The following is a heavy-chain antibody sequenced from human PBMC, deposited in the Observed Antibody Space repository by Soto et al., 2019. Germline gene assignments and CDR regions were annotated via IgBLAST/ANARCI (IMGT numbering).Heavy chain of an antibody. D-gene: IGHD6-13*01. CDR2: ISAYNGNT. J-gene: IGHJ3*02. V-gene: IGHV1-18*01. CDR1: GYTFTSYG. CDR3: ARHEYSSNWYPHGAFDI. Sequence: ASVKVSCKASGYTFTSYGISWVRQAPGQGLEWMGWISAYNGNTNYAQKLQGRVTMTTDTSTSTAYMELRSLRSDDTAVYYCARHEYSSNWYPHGAFDIWGQGTMVTVSS.